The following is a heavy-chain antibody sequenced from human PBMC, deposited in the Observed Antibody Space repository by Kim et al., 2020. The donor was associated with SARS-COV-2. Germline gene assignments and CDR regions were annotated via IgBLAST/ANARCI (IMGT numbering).Heavy chain of an antibody. V-gene: IGHV1-24*01. Sequence: AQKFQGRVTMTEDTSTDTAYMELSSLRSEDTAVYYCATVLVSSGWYTIDYWGQGTLVTVSS. J-gene: IGHJ4*02. D-gene: IGHD6-19*01. CDR3: ATVLVSSGWYTIDY.